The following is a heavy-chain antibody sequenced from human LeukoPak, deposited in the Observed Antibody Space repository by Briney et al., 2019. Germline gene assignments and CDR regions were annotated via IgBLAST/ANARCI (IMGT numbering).Heavy chain of an antibody. Sequence: SETLSLTCAVYGGSFSGYYWSWIRQPPGKGLEWIGEINHSGSTNYNPSLKSRVTISVDTSKNQFSLKLSSVTAADTAVYYCARGTAVDYYDSSGSKSYYFDYWGQGTLVTVSS. V-gene: IGHV4-34*01. D-gene: IGHD3-22*01. CDR1: GGSFSGYY. CDR3: ARGTAVDYYDSSGSKSYYFDY. J-gene: IGHJ4*02. CDR2: INHSGST.